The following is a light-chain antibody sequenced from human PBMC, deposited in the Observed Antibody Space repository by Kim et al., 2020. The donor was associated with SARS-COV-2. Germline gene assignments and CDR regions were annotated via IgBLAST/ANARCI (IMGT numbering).Light chain of an antibody. CDR3: SSYASSSTWV. CDR1: SSYVGSYNR. J-gene: IGLJ3*02. Sequence: GQSVTISGTGTSSYVGSYNRVSWYQQPPGTAPKLMIYEVSNRPSGVPDRFSGSKSGNTASLTISGLQAEDEADYYCSSYASSSTWVFGGGTQLTVL. V-gene: IGLV2-18*02. CDR2: EVS.